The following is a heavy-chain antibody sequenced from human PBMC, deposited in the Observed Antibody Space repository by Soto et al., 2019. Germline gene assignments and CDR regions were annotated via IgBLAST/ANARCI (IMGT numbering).Heavy chain of an antibody. CDR1: GFTFSNYA. D-gene: IGHD1-7*01. Sequence: GGSLRLSCAASGFTFSNYAMTWVRQAPGKGLERVSGLNGSGGSTSSADSVKGRFAISRDNSKNTLYLQMNSLRDGDTAVYYCARHVGLELSADYWGQGTLVTVSS. CDR2: LNGSGGST. J-gene: IGHJ4*02. CDR3: ARHVGLELSADY. V-gene: IGHV3-23*01.